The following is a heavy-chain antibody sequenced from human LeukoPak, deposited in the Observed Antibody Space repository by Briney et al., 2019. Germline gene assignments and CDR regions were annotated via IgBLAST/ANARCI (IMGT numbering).Heavy chain of an antibody. Sequence: GGSLRLSCAASGFTFSSYAMSWVRQAPGKGLEWVSAISGSGGSTYYADSVKGRFTISRDNSKNTLYLQMNSLRAEDTAVYYCAKGITMIVVVIPPLDHWGQGTLVTVSS. CDR3: AKGITMIVVVIPPLDH. J-gene: IGHJ4*02. CDR2: ISGSGGST. V-gene: IGHV3-23*01. CDR1: GFTFSSYA. D-gene: IGHD3-22*01.